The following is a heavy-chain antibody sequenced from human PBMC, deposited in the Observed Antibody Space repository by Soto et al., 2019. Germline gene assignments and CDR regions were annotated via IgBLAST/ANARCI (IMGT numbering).Heavy chain of an antibody. CDR1: GVSFSGYY. V-gene: IGHV4-34*01. J-gene: IGHJ3*02. D-gene: IGHD3-9*01. Sequence: PETLSLTWAVYGVSFSGYYWSWIRQPPGKGLEWIGEINHSGSTNYNPSLKSRVTVSVDTSKNQFSLKLSSVTAADTAVYYCARPTQDYEILTGPDDAFDIWGQGTMVTVSS. CDR3: ARPTQDYEILTGPDDAFDI. CDR2: INHSGST.